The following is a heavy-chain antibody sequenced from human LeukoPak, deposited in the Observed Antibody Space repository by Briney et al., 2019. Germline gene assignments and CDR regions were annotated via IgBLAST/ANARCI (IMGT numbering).Heavy chain of an antibody. Sequence: SETLSLTCVVYGGSFSGYYWSWIRQPPGKGLEWIGEISHSGSTNYNPSLKSRVTISVDTSKNQFSLKLSSVTAADTAVYYCARHDSSGYPGSFDYWGQGTLVTVSS. CDR3: ARHDSSGYPGSFDY. V-gene: IGHV4-34*01. CDR1: GGSFSGYY. CDR2: ISHSGST. D-gene: IGHD3-22*01. J-gene: IGHJ4*02.